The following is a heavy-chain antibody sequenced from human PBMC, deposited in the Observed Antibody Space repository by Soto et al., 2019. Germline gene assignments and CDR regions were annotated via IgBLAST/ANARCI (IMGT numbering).Heavy chain of an antibody. D-gene: IGHD4-17*01. CDR3: ARFLLARPVTGSFHI. V-gene: IGHV1-2*04. CDR1: GYTFTGYY. Sequence: ASVKVSCKASGYTFTGYYMHWVRQAPGQGLEWMGWINPNSGGTNYAQRFQGWVTMTRDTSISTAYMELSRLRSDDTAVYYCARFLLARPVTGSFHICCQTPIVSV. CDR2: INPNSGGT. J-gene: IGHJ3*02.